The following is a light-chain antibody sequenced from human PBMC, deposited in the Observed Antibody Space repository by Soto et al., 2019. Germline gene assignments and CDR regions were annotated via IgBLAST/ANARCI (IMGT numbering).Light chain of an antibody. CDR1: QSVSNTY. CDR3: HQYGDSPNFT. V-gene: IGKV3-20*01. Sequence: EIVLTQSPGTLPLSAGERATLSCRASQSVSNTYFAWHQQRPGQAHSLLNYGASYRFTGVPDPFCGTGSGADYSTTISRLELDDFALYSCHQYGDSPNFTFGQGTKVEIK. J-gene: IGKJ2*01. CDR2: GAS.